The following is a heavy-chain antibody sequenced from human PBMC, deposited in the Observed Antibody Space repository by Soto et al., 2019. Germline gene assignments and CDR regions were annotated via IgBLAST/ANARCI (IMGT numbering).Heavy chain of an antibody. V-gene: IGHV1-69*01. J-gene: IGHJ6*02. CDR2: IIPLFGTT. Sequence: QVQVVQSGVEVMRPGSSVKVSCKASGDTFKNCVISWVRQAPGQGLEWMGGIIPLFGTTDFAQRFQGRLTITTDESTTTAYMELSRLRSEDTATYYCAAELGFGYVSVVWGQGTTVIVSS. D-gene: IGHD7-27*01. CDR3: AAELGFGYVSVV. CDR1: GDTFKNCV.